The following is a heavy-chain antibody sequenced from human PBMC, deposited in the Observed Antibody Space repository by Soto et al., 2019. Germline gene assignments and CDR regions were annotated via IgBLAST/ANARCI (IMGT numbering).Heavy chain of an antibody. V-gene: IGHV3-30-3*01. J-gene: IGHJ4*02. Sequence: QVQLVESGGGVVQPGRSLRLSCAASGFTFSSYAMHWVRQAPGKGLEWVAVISYDGSNKYYADSVKGRFTISRDNSKNTLYLQINSLRAEDTAVYYCARDGFYSSGEFDYWGQGTLVTVSS. CDR2: ISYDGSNK. CDR1: GFTFSSYA. CDR3: ARDGFYSSGEFDY. D-gene: IGHD6-19*01.